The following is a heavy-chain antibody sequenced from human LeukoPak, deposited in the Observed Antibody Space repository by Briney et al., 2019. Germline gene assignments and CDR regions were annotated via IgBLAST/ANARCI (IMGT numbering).Heavy chain of an antibody. Sequence: SVNVSFKASGFTFTSSAVQWVRQARGQRLEWIGWIVVGSGNTNYAQKFQERVTITRDMSTSTAYMELSSLRSEDTAVYYCAADPKGSVAGTFHRFDPWGQGTLVTVSS. V-gene: IGHV1-58*01. CDR2: IVVGSGNT. J-gene: IGHJ5*02. CDR1: GFTFTSSA. D-gene: IGHD6-19*01. CDR3: AADPKGSVAGTFHRFDP.